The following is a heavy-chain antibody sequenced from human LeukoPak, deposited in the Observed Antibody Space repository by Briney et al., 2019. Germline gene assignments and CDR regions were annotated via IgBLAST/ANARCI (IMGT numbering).Heavy chain of an antibody. CDR3: ARDYYGSGSYSYYFDY. V-gene: IGHV3-11*04. CDR1: GFTFSDYY. D-gene: IGHD3-10*01. J-gene: IGHJ4*02. Sequence: PGGSLRLSCTASGFTFSDYYMSWIRQAPGKGLEWVSYISSSGSTIYYADSVKGRFTISRDNAKNSLYLQMISLRAEDTAVYYCARDYYGSGSYSYYFDYWGQGTLVTVSS. CDR2: ISSSGSTI.